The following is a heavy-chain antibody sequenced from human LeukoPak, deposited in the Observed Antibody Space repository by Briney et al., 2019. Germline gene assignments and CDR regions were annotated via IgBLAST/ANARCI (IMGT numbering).Heavy chain of an antibody. CDR1: GGSITSGGYY. D-gene: IGHD3-22*01. CDR3: ALRSSGYYENWFDP. J-gene: IGHJ5*02. Sequence: SQTLSLTCTVSGGSITSGGYYWGWNRQHPGKGLEWIGYIYYGGSTYYNPSLKSRLTISVDTSKNQFSLKLSSVTAADTAVYYCALRSSGYYENWFDPWGQGTLVTVSS. V-gene: IGHV4-31*03. CDR2: IYYGGST.